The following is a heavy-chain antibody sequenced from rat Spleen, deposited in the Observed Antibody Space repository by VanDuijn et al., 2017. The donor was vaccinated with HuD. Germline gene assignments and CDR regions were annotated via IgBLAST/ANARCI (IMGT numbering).Heavy chain of an antibody. D-gene: IGHD4-3*01. CDR2: IRHDGSST. CDR3: ARHNSGYGYFDF. Sequence: EVQLVESGGGLVQPGRSMKLSCAASGFTFSNYDMAWVRQAPKKGLEWVASIRHDGSSTDYGDSVKGRFTISRGSAKSTLYLQMDSLRSEDTATYYCARHNSGYGYFDFWGPGTMVTVSS. J-gene: IGHJ1*01. V-gene: IGHV5-7*01. CDR1: GFTFSNYD.